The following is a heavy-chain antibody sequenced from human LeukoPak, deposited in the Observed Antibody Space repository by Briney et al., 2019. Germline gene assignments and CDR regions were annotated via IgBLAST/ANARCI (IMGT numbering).Heavy chain of an antibody. D-gene: IGHD3-10*01. Sequence: PSETLSLTCAVSGYSISSGYYWGWIRQPPGKGLEWIGSIYHSGSTYYNPSLKSRVTISVDTSKNQFSLKLSSVTAADTAVYYCARTILWFGDDYYFHYTDVWGRGTTVIVSS. CDR3: ARTILWFGDDYYFHYTDV. CDR1: GYSISSGYY. V-gene: IGHV4-38-2*01. CDR2: IYHSGST. J-gene: IGHJ6*03.